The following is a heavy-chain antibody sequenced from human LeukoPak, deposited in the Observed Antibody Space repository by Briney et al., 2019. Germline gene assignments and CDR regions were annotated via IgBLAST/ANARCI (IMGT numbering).Heavy chain of an antibody. J-gene: IGHJ4*02. CDR3: ARAQDYNWNYVPY. CDR1: GFTFDDYG. D-gene: IGHD1-1*01. Sequence: RTGGSLRPSCAASGFTFDDYGMSWVRQAPGKGLEWVSGINWNGGSTGCADSVKGRFTISRDNAKNSLYLQMNSLRAEDTALYYCARAQDYNWNYVPYWGQGTLVTVSS. V-gene: IGHV3-20*04. CDR2: INWNGGST.